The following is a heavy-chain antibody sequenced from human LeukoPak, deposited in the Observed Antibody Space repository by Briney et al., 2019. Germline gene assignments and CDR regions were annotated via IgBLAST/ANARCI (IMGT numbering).Heavy chain of an antibody. J-gene: IGHJ4*02. CDR3: ARDRRYYDILTGYYTEGYFDY. CDR2: INPNSGGT. V-gene: IGHV1-2*06. Sequence: ASVKVSCKTSGYTFTHYVISWVRQAPGQGLEWMGRINPNSGGTNYAQKFQGRVTMTRDTSISTAYMELSRLRSDDTAVYYCARDRRYYDILTGYYTEGYFDYWGQGTLVTVSS. D-gene: IGHD3-9*01. CDR1: GYTFTHYV.